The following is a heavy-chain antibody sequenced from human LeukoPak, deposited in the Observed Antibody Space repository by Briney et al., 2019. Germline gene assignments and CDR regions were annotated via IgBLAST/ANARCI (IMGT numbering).Heavy chain of an antibody. D-gene: IGHD5/OR15-5a*01. CDR2: IRYSGST. CDR1: GGSISSNTYF. V-gene: IGHV4-39*01. Sequence: SETLSLTCNVSGGSISSNTYFWGWIRRPPGRGLEWIGSIRYSGSTYYNPSLKSRVTISVDTSKNQFSLNLSSLTAADTAVYYCATSDTVSTYNWFDPWGQGTLVTVS. J-gene: IGHJ5*02. CDR3: ATSDTVSTYNWFDP.